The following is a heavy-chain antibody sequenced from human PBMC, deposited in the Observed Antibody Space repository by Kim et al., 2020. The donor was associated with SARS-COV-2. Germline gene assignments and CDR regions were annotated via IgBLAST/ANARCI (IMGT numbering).Heavy chain of an antibody. CDR3: ARYGNIAVAGTIHYYYYGMDV. Sequence: ASVKVSCKASGYTFTSYGISWVRQAPGQGLEWMGWISAYNGNTNYVQKLQGRVTMTTDTSTSTAYMELRSLRSDDTAVYYCARYGNIAVAGTIHYYYYGMDVWGQGTTVTVSS. V-gene: IGHV1-18*01. CDR2: ISAYNGNT. D-gene: IGHD6-19*01. J-gene: IGHJ6*02. CDR1: GYTFTSYG.